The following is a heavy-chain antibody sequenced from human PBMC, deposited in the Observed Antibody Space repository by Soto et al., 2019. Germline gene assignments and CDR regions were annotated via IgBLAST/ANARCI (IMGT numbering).Heavy chain of an antibody. D-gene: IGHD1-7*01. CDR2: IIPIFGTA. J-gene: IGHJ6*02. CDR3: ARDQSACGYNWNYGLCGMDV. CDR1: GYTFTGYY. V-gene: IGHV1-69*06. Sequence: SVKVSCKASGYTFTGYYMHWVRQAPGQGLEWMGGIIPIFGTANYAQKFQGRVTITADKSTSTAYMELSSLRSEDTAVYYCARDQSACGYNWNYGLCGMDVWGQGTTVTVSS.